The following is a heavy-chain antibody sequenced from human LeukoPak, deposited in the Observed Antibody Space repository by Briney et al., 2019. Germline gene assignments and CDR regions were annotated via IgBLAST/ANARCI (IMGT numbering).Heavy chain of an antibody. CDR3: ARAYSSSWWDF. CDR1: GGSFSGYY. D-gene: IGHD6-13*01. CDR2: INHSGST. J-gene: IGHJ4*02. Sequence: TSETLSLTCAVYGGSFSGYYWSWIRQPPGKGLEWIGEINHSGSTNYNPSLKSRVTISVDTSKNQFSLKLSSVTAADTAVYYCARAYSSSWWDFWGQGTLVTVSS. V-gene: IGHV4-34*01.